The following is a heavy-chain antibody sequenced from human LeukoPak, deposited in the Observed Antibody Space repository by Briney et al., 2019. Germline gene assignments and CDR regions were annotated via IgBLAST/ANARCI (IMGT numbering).Heavy chain of an antibody. D-gene: IGHD3-10*01. J-gene: IGHJ4*02. V-gene: IGHV4-34*01. CDR3: ARALYYYGSGSYLY. CDR1: GGSFSGYY. CDR2: INHRGRT. Sequence: SETLSLTCAVYGGSFSGYYWSWIRQPPGKGREWGGAINHRGRTNYNRSLKSRVTISVDTSKNQSSLKLSSVTAATPAVYYCARALYYYGSGSYLYWGQGTLVTVSS.